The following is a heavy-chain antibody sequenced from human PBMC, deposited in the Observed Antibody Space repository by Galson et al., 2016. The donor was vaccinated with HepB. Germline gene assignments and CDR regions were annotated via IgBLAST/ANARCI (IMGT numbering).Heavy chain of an antibody. CDR3: ARDVTVTMGRGVLDY. V-gene: IGHV3-33*08. Sequence: LRLSCAASGFSFSSYGMHWVRQPPGKGLEWVAMIWFDGSNKYYVDSVKGRFTISRDNSKTTLHLEMNSLRAEDTAVYYCARDVTVTMGRGVLDYWGQGTLVTVSS. CDR1: GFSFSSYG. CDR2: IWFDGSNK. D-gene: IGHD3-10*01. J-gene: IGHJ4*02.